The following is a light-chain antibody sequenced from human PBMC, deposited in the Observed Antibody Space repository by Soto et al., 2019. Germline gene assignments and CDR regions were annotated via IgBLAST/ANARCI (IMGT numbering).Light chain of an antibody. J-gene: IGLJ1*01. CDR1: SSDVGSYNR. V-gene: IGLV2-18*02. Sequence: QSALNQPPSVSGSPGHAVAISCTGTSSDVGSYNRVAWYQQSPGTAPKLMIYEVSNRPSGVPDRFSGSKSGNTASLTISGLQAEDEADYYCSSFTSSSTYVFGTGTKLTVL. CDR3: SSFTSSSTYV. CDR2: EVS.